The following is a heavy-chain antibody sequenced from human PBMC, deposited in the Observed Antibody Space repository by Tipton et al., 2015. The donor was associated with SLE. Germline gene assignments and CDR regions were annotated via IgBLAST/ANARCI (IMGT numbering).Heavy chain of an antibody. CDR3: AGAWQGYCSGGTCYVLDY. CDR1: GGSISSHY. D-gene: IGHD2-15*01. Sequence: TLSLTCTVSGGSISSHYWSWIRQPPGKGLEWIGYISYSETTNYNPPLKSRVTLSVDTSKNQFSLKLRSVTAADTAVYYCAGAWQGYCSGGTCYVLDYWGQGTLVTVSS. CDR2: ISYSETT. V-gene: IGHV4-59*11. J-gene: IGHJ4*02.